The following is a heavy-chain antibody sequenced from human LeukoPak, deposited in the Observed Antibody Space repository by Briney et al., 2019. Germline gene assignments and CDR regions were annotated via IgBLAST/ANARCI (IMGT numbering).Heavy chain of an antibody. CDR3: ASLSLPYSSSYPENFDS. V-gene: IGHV3-48*01. J-gene: IGHJ4*02. Sequence: GGSLRLSCAASGFTFSSYSMNWVRQAPGKGLEWVSYISSSSPIYYADSVKGRFTISRANAKTSLYLPMNSLRAEDTAVSYCASLSLPYSSSYPENFDSWGQGTLVPVSS. CDR1: GFTFSSYS. CDR2: ISSSSPI. D-gene: IGHD6-6*01.